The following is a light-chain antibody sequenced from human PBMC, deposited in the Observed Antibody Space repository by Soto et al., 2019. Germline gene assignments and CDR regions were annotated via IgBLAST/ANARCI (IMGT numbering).Light chain of an antibody. J-gene: IGKJ1*01. CDR2: DAS. Sequence: EIVVTQSPATLSLSPGERATLSCRASQSINSYLAWYQQKPGQAPRLLIYDASDRATGIPARFSGSGFGTDFTLTISSLEPEDFAIYYCQQRGGWPPTFGQGTKVDI. CDR3: QQRGGWPPT. CDR1: QSINSY. V-gene: IGKV3-11*01.